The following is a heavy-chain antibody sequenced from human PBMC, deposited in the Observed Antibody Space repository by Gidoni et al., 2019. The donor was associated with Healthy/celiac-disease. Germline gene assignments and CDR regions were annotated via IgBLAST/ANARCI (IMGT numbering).Heavy chain of an antibody. J-gene: IGHJ6*02. D-gene: IGHD5-12*01. CDR2: ST. V-gene: IGHV4-31*02. CDR3: ARGRRESRDGYNSDYYYYYGMDV. Sequence: STYYNPSLKSRVTISVDTSKNQFSLKLSSVTAADTAVYYCARGRRESRDGYNSDYYYYYGMDVWGQGTTVTVSS.